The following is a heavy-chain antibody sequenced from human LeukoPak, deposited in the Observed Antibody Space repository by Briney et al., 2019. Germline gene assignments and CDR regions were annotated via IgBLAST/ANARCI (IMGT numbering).Heavy chain of an antibody. Sequence: KPGESLKISCKGSGYIFTNYWIGWVRQMPGKGLEWMGIMFPGDSDTRYSPSFQGQVTISADKSISTAYLQWGSLQASDTAMYYCARGKSVDSFDCWGQGTLVTVSS. J-gene: IGHJ4*02. V-gene: IGHV5-51*03. CDR1: GYIFTNYW. CDR2: MFPGDSDT. CDR3: ARGKSVDSFDC.